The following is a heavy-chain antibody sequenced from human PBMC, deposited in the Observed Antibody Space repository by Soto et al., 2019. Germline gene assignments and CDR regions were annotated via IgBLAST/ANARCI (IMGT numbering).Heavy chain of an antibody. CDR3: ASRGERGYSGYEYYYYYMDV. D-gene: IGHD5-12*01. Sequence: ASVKVSCKASGYTFTSYYMHWVRQAPGQGLEWMGIINPSGGSTSYAQKFQGRVTITRDTSTSTVYMELSSLRSEDTAVYYCASRGERGYSGYEYYYYYMDVWGKGTTVTVSS. V-gene: IGHV1-46*03. CDR1: GYTFTSYY. J-gene: IGHJ6*03. CDR2: INPSGGST.